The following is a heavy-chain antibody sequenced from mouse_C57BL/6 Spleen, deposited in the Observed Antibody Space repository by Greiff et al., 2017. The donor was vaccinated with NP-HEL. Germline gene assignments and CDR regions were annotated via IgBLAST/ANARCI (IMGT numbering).Heavy chain of an antibody. CDR3: ARHSNPYYAMDY. D-gene: IGHD2-5*01. V-gene: IGHV5-12*01. CDR1: GFTFSDYY. J-gene: IGHJ4*01. Sequence: EVQGVESGGGLVQPGGSLKLSCAASGFTFSDYYMYWVRQTPEKRLEWVAYISNGGGSTYYPDTVKGRFTISRDNAKNTLYLQMSRLKSEDTAMYYCARHSNPYYAMDYWGQGTSVTVSS. CDR2: ISNGGGST.